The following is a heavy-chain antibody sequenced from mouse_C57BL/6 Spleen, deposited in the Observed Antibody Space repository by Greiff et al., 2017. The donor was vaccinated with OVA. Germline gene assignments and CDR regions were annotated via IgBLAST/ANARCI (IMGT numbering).Heavy chain of an antibody. CDR3: TTPVFAY. CDR2: IDPENGDT. CDR1: GFNIKDDY. V-gene: IGHV14-4*01. J-gene: IGHJ3*01. Sequence: EVNVVESGAELVRPGASVKLSCTASGFNIKDDYMHWVKQRPEQGLEWIGWIDPENGDTEYASKFQGKATITADTSSNTAYLQRSSLTSEDTAVYYCTTPVFAYWGQGTLVTVSA.